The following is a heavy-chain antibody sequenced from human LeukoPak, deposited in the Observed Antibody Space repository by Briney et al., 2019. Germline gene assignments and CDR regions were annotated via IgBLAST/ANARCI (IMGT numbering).Heavy chain of an antibody. CDR3: ARESSWYGDYYYMDV. CDR2: IYYSGST. CDR1: GGSISSYY. V-gene: IGHV4-59*01. D-gene: IGHD6-13*01. J-gene: IGHJ6*03. Sequence: SETLSLTCTVSGGSISSYYWSWIRQPPGKGLEWIGYIYYSGSTNYNHSLKSRVTISVDTSKNQFSLNLSSVTAADTAVYYCARESSWYGDYYYMDVWGKGTTVTVSS.